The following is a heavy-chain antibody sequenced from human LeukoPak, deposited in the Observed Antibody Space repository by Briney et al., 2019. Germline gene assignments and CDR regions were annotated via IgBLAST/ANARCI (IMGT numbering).Heavy chain of an antibody. CDR1: GFTFSSYS. V-gene: IGHV3-21*01. Sequence: PGGSLRLSCAASGFTFSSYSMNWVRQAPGKGLGWVSSISSSSSYIYYADSVKGRFTISRDNAKNSLYLQMNSLRAEDTAVYYCARASSIAARLLSYWGQGTLVTVSS. CDR2: ISSSSSYI. CDR3: ARASSIAARLLSY. J-gene: IGHJ4*02. D-gene: IGHD6-6*01.